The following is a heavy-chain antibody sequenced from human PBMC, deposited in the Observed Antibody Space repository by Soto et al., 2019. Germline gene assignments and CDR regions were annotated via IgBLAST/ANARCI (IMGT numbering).Heavy chain of an antibody. CDR3: ARADYYDRSGYLLPCGY. Sequence: GASVKVSCKASGYTFTSYGISWVRQAPGQGLEWMGWMNPNSGNTGYAQKFQGRVTMTRNTSISTAYMELSSLRSEDTAVYYCARADYYDRSGYLLPCGYWGQGTLVTVSS. J-gene: IGHJ4*02. CDR2: MNPNSGNT. CDR1: GYTFTSYG. D-gene: IGHD3-22*01. V-gene: IGHV1-8*02.